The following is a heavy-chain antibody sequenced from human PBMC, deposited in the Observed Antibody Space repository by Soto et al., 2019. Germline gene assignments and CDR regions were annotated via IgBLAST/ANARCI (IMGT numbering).Heavy chain of an antibody. J-gene: IGHJ5*02. CDR2: IYHSRST. CDR1: GGSISSSNW. CDR3: ARGRRIAAAGSFRWFDP. V-gene: IGHV4-4*02. D-gene: IGHD6-13*01. Sequence: QVQLQESGPGLVKPSGTLSLTCAVSGGSISSSNWWSWVRQPPGKGLEWIGEIYHSRSTNYNPSLKSRVTISVDKSKNQFSLKLSSVTAADTAVYYCARGRRIAAAGSFRWFDPWGQGTLVTVSS.